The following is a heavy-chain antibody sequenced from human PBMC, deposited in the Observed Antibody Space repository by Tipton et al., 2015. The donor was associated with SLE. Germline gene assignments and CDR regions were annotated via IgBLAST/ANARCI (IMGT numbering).Heavy chain of an antibody. CDR3: ARLTPWGYDY. D-gene: IGHD7-27*01. Sequence: SLRLSCAASGFTFSTYAMHWVRQAPGKGLEWVAVMAFDGGNRYYADSVKGRFTVSRDDSKNILYLQMNSLRAEDTAVYYCARLTPWGYDYWGPGMWVTVSS. V-gene: IGHV3-30*04. CDR1: GFTFSTYA. CDR2: MAFDGGNR. J-gene: IGHJ4*02.